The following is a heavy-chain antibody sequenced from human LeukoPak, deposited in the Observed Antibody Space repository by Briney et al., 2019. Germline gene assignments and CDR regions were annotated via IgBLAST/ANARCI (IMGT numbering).Heavy chain of an antibody. CDR2: ISGSGSYT. Sequence: GGSLRLSCAASGFTFSSYAMTWVRQAPGKGLEWVSAISGSGSYTYYADSVKGRFTISRDNSKNTLYLQMNSLRAEDTAVYYCAKDADYDSSGYYGGRPNLPDSWGQGTLVTVSS. J-gene: IGHJ4*02. CDR3: AKDADYDSSGYYGGRPNLPDS. V-gene: IGHV3-23*01. CDR1: GFTFSSYA. D-gene: IGHD3-22*01.